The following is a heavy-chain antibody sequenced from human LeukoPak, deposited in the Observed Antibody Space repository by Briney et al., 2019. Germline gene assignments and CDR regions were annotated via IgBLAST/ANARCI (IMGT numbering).Heavy chain of an antibody. V-gene: IGHV3-33*08. CDR3: ARELSSYWYADH. CDR2: IWYDGSKK. CDR1: GFTFSDHG. J-gene: IGHJ5*02. Sequence: GGSLRLSCAASGFTFSDHGMHWVRQAPGKGLEWVAIIWYDGSKKYYVDSVKGRFTISRDNSKNTLYLEMDSLRTEDTAVYYCARELSSYWYADHWGQGTLVTVSS. D-gene: IGHD6-13*01.